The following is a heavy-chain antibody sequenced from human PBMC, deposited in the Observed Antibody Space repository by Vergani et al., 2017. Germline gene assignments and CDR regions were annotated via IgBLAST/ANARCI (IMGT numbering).Heavy chain of an antibody. CDR1: GGPFSSYA. V-gene: IGHV1-69*12. Sequence: QVQLVQSGAEVKKPGSSVKVSCKASGGPFSSYAISWVRQAPGQGLEWMGGIIPMFGTAKYAQKLQGRVTITADESTRTAYMELSSLRSDDTAVYYCARGGVGGSGWYNYYYYVMDGWGQGTMVTAAS. CDR3: ARGGVGGSGWYNYYYYVMDG. D-gene: IGHD6-19*01. CDR2: IIPMFGTA. J-gene: IGHJ6*02.